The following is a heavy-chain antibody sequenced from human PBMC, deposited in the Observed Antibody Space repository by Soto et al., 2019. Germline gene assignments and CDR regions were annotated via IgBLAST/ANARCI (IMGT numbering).Heavy chain of an antibody. CDR3: TLSPRDPEYRSSSSHDY. CDR1: GFSLRTSGMC. J-gene: IGHJ4*02. Sequence: ETGPTLVNSTQTRTLTCTFSGFSLRTSGMCGSWILQPPGKALECLALIDWDDDKYYSTSLXTRLTISKETAKNKVVLTMTNMEPVHPATHYCTLSPRDPEYRSSSSHDYWGQGTLLNVCS. CDR2: IDWDDDK. D-gene: IGHD6-6*01. V-gene: IGHV2-70*01.